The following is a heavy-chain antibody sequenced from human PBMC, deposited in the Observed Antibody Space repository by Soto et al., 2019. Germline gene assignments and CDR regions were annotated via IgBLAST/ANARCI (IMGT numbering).Heavy chain of an antibody. CDR2: ISGSGGST. V-gene: IGHV3-23*01. D-gene: IGHD2-2*01. Sequence: GGSLRLSCAASGFTFSSYAMSWVRQAPGKGLEWVSAISGSGGSTYYADSVKGRFTISRDNSKNTLYLQMNSLRAEDTAIYYCAKGGCGSTNCRWFDPWGQGTLVTVSS. CDR1: GFTFSSYA. J-gene: IGHJ5*02. CDR3: AKGGCGSTNCRWFDP.